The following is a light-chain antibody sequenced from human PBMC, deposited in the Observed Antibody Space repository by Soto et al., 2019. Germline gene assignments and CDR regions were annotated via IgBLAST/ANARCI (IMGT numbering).Light chain of an antibody. V-gene: IGLV1-44*01. J-gene: IGLJ1*01. CDR2: GND. CDR3: AARDDSMNTFV. CDR1: SSNIGGNT. Sequence: QSVLTQPPSASGTPGQRVTISCSGSSSNIGGNTVNWYQQLPGTAPKLLIYGNDQRPSGVPDRFSGSKSGTSASLAISGLQSGDEADYYCAARDDSMNTFVFGTGTKVTVL.